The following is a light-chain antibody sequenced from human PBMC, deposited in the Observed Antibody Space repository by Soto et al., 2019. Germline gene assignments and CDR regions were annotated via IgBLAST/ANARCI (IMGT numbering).Light chain of an antibody. J-gene: IGKJ2*01. CDR2: DVS. V-gene: IGKV1-5*01. Sequence: DIQMTQSPSTLSASVGETVTITCRASQTTNNWLAWYQHKPGKAPELLIYDVSTLESGVPSRFSGSGSGTEFTLTISSLQPDDFATYYCQQSRTFGQGPKLEIK. CDR1: QTTNNW. CDR3: QQSRT.